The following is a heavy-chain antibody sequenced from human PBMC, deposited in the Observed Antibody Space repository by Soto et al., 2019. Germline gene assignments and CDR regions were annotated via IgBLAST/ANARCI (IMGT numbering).Heavy chain of an antibody. J-gene: IGHJ4*02. CDR2: ISGGGAST. CDR3: AKRRKYSNLGIDY. D-gene: IGHD4-4*01. Sequence: GGSLRLSCAASGFTFSSYAMSWVRQAPGKGLEWVSGISGGGASTYYADSVKGRFTISRDDSKNTLSLQMNSLRAEDTAVYYCAKRRKYSNLGIDYWGQGILVTVSS. CDR1: GFTFSSYA. V-gene: IGHV3-23*01.